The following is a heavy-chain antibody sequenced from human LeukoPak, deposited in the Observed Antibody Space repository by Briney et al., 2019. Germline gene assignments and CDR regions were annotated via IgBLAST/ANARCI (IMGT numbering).Heavy chain of an antibody. CDR2: IYYTGST. J-gene: IGHJ5*02. CDR3: ARGSFSSGWIFDP. CDR1: GGSIRSYY. Sequence: SETLSLTCTVSGGSIRSYYWSWLRQPPGKGLEWFGYIYYTGSTNYSPSLKSRVTISVDTSKNQFSLRLSSVAAADTAVYYCARGSFSSGWIFDPWGQGTLVTVSS. D-gene: IGHD6-19*01. V-gene: IGHV4-59*01.